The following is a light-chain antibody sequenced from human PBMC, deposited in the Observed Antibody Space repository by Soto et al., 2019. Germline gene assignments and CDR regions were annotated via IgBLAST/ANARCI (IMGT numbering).Light chain of an antibody. V-gene: IGLV2-8*01. Sequence: QSVLTQSPSASGSPGQSVTISCTGTSSDVGGYNFVSWYQQHPGKAPKLMIYEVTKRLSGVPDRFSGSKSGNTASLTVSGLQAEDEADYYCTSFAPGRIYVFGSGTKVTVL. CDR1: SSDVGGYNF. J-gene: IGLJ1*01. CDR2: EVT. CDR3: TSFAPGRIYV.